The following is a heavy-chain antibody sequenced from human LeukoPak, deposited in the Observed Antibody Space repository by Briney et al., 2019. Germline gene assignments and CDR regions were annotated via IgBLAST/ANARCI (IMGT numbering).Heavy chain of an antibody. CDR3: ARDRPSAAGPYYFDY. Sequence: PSETLSLTCTVSGGSISSGGYYWSWIRQPPGKGLEWIGYIYHSGSTYYNPSLKSRVTISVDRSKNQFSLKLSSVTAADTAVYYCARDRPSAAGPYYFDYWGQGTLVTVSS. CDR1: GGSISSGGYY. CDR2: IYHSGST. V-gene: IGHV4-30-2*01. D-gene: IGHD6-13*01. J-gene: IGHJ4*02.